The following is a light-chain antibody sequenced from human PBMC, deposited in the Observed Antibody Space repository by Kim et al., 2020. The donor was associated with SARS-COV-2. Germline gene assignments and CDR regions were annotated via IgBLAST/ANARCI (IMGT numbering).Light chain of an antibody. Sequence: VSPGQTASITCSGDKLGDKYACWYQQKPGQSPVLVIYQDSKRPSGIPERFSGSNSGNTATLTISGTQAMDEADYYCQAWDSSTHVVFSGGTQLTVL. V-gene: IGLV3-1*01. J-gene: IGLJ2*01. CDR3: QAWDSSTHVV. CDR1: KLGDKY. CDR2: QDS.